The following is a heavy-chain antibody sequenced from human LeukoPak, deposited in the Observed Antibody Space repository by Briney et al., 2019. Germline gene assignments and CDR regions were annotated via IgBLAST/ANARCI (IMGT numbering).Heavy chain of an antibody. J-gene: IGHJ4*02. CDR1: GFTFSSYS. CDR2: ISSSSSYI. CDR3: ARGGKVPAAMEIDY. V-gene: IGHV3-21*01. Sequence: GGSLRLSCAASGFTFSSYSMNWVRQAPGKGLEWVSSISSSSSYIYYADSVKGRFTISRDNAKNSLYLQMNSLRAEDTAVYYYARGGKVPAAMEIDYWGQGTLVTVSS. D-gene: IGHD2-2*01.